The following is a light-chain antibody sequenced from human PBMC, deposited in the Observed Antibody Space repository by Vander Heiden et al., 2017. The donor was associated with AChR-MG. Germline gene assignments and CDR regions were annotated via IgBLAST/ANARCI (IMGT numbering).Light chain of an antibody. CDR1: SSNIGSGFA. J-gene: IGLJ1*01. CDR2: GNT. Sequence: SVLTQPPSVSGAPGQRVTISCTGSSSNIGSGFAVQWYQQFPRTAPKLLIYGNTNRPSGVPDRFSGSQSGTSASLAITGLQAEDEADYYCQSYDSSLSTYVFGTGTKVTVL. V-gene: IGLV1-40*01. CDR3: QSYDSSLSTYV.